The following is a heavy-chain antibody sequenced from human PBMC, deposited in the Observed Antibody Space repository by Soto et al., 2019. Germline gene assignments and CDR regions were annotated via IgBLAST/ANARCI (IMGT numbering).Heavy chain of an antibody. CDR3: ARGTGVLWFGEFTQDYYYYGMDV. Sequence: QVQLVESGGGLVKPGGSLRLSCAASGFTFSDYYMSWIRQAPGKGLEWVSYISSSSSYTNYADSVKGRFTISRDNAKNSLNLQMNSLRAEDTAGYYCARGTGVLWFGEFTQDYYYYGMDVWGQGTTVTVSS. V-gene: IGHV3-11*05. J-gene: IGHJ6*02. CDR2: ISSSSSYT. CDR1: GFTFSDYY. D-gene: IGHD3-10*01.